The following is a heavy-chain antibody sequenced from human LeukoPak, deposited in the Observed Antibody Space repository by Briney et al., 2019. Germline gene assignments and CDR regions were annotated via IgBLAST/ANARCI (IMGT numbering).Heavy chain of an antibody. CDR1: GFTVSSNY. Sequence: GGSLRLSCAASGFTVSSNYMSWVRQAPGKGLEWVSVIYSGGSAYYADSVKGRVAISRDNSNNTVFLQMNIVRAEDTAVYYCARSYSNHLFGMDVWGQGTTVTVSS. D-gene: IGHD4-11*01. CDR2: IYSGGSA. CDR3: ARSYSNHLFGMDV. V-gene: IGHV3-66*01. J-gene: IGHJ6*02.